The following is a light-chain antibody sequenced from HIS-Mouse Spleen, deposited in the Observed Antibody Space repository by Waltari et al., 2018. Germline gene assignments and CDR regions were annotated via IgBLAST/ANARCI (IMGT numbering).Light chain of an antibody. J-gene: IGKJ1*01. CDR3: QQLNSYPPT. CDR1: QGISNY. V-gene: IGKV1-9*01. Sequence: DIQLTQSPSFLSASVGDRGTITCRASQGISNYLTWYQQKPGKAPKLLIYAAATLQSGVPSRFSGSGSGTEFTLTISSLQPEDFATYYCQQLNSYPPTFGQGTQVEIK. CDR2: AAA.